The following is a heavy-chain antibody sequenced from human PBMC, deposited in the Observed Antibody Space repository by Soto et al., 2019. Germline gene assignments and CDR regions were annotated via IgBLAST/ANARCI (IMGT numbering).Heavy chain of an antibody. D-gene: IGHD3-16*01. CDR1: GFTFSSYS. J-gene: IGHJ6*03. CDR3: ARDRLWAMDV. CDR2: ISSTSSYI. V-gene: IGHV3-21*01. Sequence: GGSLRLSCAASGFTFSSYSMKWVRQAPGKGLEWVSSISSTSSYIYYADSVKGRFTISRDNAKNSLYLQMNSLRAEDTAVYYCARDRLWAMDVWGKGTTVTVSS.